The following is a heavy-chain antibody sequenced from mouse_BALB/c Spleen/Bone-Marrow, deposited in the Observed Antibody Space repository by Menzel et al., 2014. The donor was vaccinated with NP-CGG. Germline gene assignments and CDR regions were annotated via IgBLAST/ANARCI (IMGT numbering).Heavy chain of an antibody. D-gene: IGHD4-1*01. Sequence: EVQLVESGGGLVKPGGSLKLSCAASGFAFSSYDMSWVRQTPEKRLEWVATISSGGSYTYYPDSVKGRFTISRDNARNTLYLQMSSLRSEDTALYYCARPLTGAYFDYWGQGTTHTVSS. J-gene: IGHJ2*01. CDR1: GFAFSSYD. CDR2: ISSGGSYT. V-gene: IGHV5-9*02. CDR3: ARPLTGAYFDY.